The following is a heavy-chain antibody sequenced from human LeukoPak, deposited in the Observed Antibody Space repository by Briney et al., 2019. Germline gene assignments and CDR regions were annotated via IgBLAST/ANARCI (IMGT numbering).Heavy chain of an antibody. V-gene: IGHV1-18*01. Sequence: ASVKVSCKASGYTFTTYGISWLRQAPGQGLEWMGWISAYNGNTNYAQKLQGRVTMTTDTSTSTAYMELRSLRSDDTAVYYCARAKYDSSGYYWFDPWGQGTLVTVSS. D-gene: IGHD3-22*01. CDR1: GYTFTTYG. CDR3: ARAKYDSSGYYWFDP. CDR2: ISAYNGNT. J-gene: IGHJ5*02.